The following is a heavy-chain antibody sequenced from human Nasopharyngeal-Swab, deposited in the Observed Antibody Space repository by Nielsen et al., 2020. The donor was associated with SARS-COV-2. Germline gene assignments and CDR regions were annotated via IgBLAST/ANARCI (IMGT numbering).Heavy chain of an antibody. CDR3: ARGYIITKTDYYFDY. CDR1: GFTFSSYG. CDR2: IWYDGSNK. V-gene: IGHV3-33*01. D-gene: IGHD3-10*01. Sequence: LSLTCAASGFTFSSYGMHWVRQAPGKGLEWVAVIWYDGSNKYYADSVKGRFTISRDNSKNTLYLQMNSLRAEDTAVYYCARGYIITKTDYYFDYWGQGTLATVSS. J-gene: IGHJ4*02.